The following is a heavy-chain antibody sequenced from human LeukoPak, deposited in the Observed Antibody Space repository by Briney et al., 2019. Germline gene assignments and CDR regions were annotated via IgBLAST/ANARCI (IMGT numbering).Heavy chain of an antibody. D-gene: IGHD3-22*01. CDR2: IYPDDSDT. V-gene: IGHV5-51*01. J-gene: IGHJ4*02. Sequence: GESLQISCRTSGYTFTKYWIAWVRPMPGKGLEWMGIIYPDDSDTRYNPSFQGQVTISADKSVSIAYMQWRSLKASDTAMYYCARYSSDYSHDSWGQGTRVTVSS. CDR1: GYTFTKYW. CDR3: ARYSSDYSHDS.